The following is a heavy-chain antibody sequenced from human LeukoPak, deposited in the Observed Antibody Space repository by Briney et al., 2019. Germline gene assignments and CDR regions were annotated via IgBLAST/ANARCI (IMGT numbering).Heavy chain of an antibody. J-gene: IGHJ6*02. CDR1: GGSFSGYY. V-gene: IGHV4-34*01. CDR3: ARRRNGSGYYIRV. CDR2: INHSGST. D-gene: IGHD3-3*01. Sequence: PSETLSLTCAVYGGSFSGYYWSWIRQPPGKGLEWIGEINHSGSTNYNPSLKSRVTISVDTSKNQFSLKLSSVTAADTAVYYCARRRNGSGYYIRVWGQGTTVTVSS.